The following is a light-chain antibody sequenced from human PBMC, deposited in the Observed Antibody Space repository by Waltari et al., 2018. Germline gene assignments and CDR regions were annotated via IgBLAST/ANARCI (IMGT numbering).Light chain of an antibody. CDR3: QSYDNNIWL. Sequence: NFMLTQSHSVSESPGRTVTISCTRSSGSVTGNSMPWSQQRPGSAPTPVIYDNNQRPSGVPDRFSGSIDRSSNSASLTISGLKTEDEADYYCQSYDNNIWLFGGGTKVTVL. J-gene: IGLJ3*02. CDR1: SGSVTGNS. V-gene: IGLV6-57*03. CDR2: DNN.